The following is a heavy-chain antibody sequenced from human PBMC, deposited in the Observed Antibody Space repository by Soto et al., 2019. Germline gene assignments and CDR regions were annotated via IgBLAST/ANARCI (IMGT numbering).Heavy chain of an antibody. V-gene: IGHV3-9*01. CDR3: AQDEIAGGYDPYYFDY. CDR2: ISWNSGSI. Sequence: VQLVESGGGLVQPGRSLRLSCAASGFTFDNYAMHWVRQVPGKGLEWVSSISWNSGSIGYADSVKGRFTISRDNAKSSLRLQMKSLRIEDTPLYYCAQDEIAGGYDPYYFDYWGQGTLVTVSS. CDR1: GFTFDNYA. D-gene: IGHD5-12*01. J-gene: IGHJ4*02.